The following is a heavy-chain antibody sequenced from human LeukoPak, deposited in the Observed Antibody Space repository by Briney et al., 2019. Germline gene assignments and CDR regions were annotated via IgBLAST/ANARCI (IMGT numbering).Heavy chain of an antibody. J-gene: IGHJ4*02. Sequence: GESLKISCRGSGYSFTSYWIGWVRQMPGKGLEWMGIIYPGDSDTRYSPSFQGQVTISADKSISTAYLQWSSLKASDTATYYCARQWYGSGNLFDYWGQGTLVTVSS. CDR2: IYPGDSDT. CDR1: GYSFTSYW. CDR3: ARQWYGSGNLFDY. D-gene: IGHD3-10*01. V-gene: IGHV5-51*01.